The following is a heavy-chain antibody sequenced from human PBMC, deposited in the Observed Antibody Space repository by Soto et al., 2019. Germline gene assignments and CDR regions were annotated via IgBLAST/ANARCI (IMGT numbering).Heavy chain of an antibody. Sequence: EVQLVESGGDLVQPGGSLRLSCAASGFTFSTYSMNWFRHAPGKGLEGFSSISSSSTIYYADSVKGRFTISRDNVQNSLDLQMASVRAEDTAVYYCARERGSGGTFDYWGQVPQVSDSS. J-gene: IGHJ4*02. CDR2: ISSSSTI. V-gene: IGHV3-48*01. CDR3: ARERGSGGTFDY. D-gene: IGHD6-19*01. CDR1: GFTFSTYS.